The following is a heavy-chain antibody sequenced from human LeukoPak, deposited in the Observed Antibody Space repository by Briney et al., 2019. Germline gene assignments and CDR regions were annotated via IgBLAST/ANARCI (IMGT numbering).Heavy chain of an antibody. CDR1: GGSISSNY. CDR3: ATGRYYDNVWGSYRPSFDF. D-gene: IGHD3-16*02. CDR2: MSYSGST. J-gene: IGHJ4*02. V-gene: IGHV4-59*08. Sequence: SETLSLTCTVSGGSISSNYWSWIRQPPGKGLEWIGYMSYSGSTNYNPSLKSRVTISIDMSKNQLSLKLRSVTAADTAVYYCATGRYYDNVWGSYRPSFDFWGQGTLATVSS.